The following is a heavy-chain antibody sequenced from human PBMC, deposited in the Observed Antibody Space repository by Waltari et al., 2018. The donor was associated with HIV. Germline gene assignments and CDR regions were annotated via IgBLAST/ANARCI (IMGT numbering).Heavy chain of an antibody. CDR2: ISSSSSYI. Sequence: EVQLVESGGGLVKPGGSLRLSCAASGFTFSSYSMTWVRQAPGKGLEWVSSISSSSSYIYYADSVKGRFTISRDNAKNSLHLQMNSLRAEDTAVYYCARDPDSDWFDPWGQGTLVTVSS. J-gene: IGHJ5*02. V-gene: IGHV3-21*01. CDR3: ARDPDSDWFDP. D-gene: IGHD2-21*01. CDR1: GFTFSSYS.